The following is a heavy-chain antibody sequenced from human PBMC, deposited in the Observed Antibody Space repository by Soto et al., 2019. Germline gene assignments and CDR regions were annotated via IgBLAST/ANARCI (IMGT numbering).Heavy chain of an antibody. CDR2: IYYIGNT. D-gene: IGHD4-17*01. J-gene: IGHJ4*02. CDR1: NGSISSRSSY. CDR3: GGQDYGAKGYYFEN. Sequence: QLQLQESGSGLVKPSETLSLTCIVSNGSISSRSSYWGWIRQTPGKGLEWIGSIYYIGNTYYNPSLKRRVTISIDPSKTQVSLKMNSVTAADTAVYFCGGQDYGAKGYYFENWGKGALVTVSS. V-gene: IGHV4-39*01.